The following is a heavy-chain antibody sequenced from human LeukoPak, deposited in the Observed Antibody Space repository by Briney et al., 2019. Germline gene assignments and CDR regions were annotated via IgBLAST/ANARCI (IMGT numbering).Heavy chain of an antibody. Sequence: GGSLRLSCAASGFTLSSNYMTWVGQAPGKGLEWVSVLYTSGGTYYADSVRGRFTISRDNSKNTLYLQMNSLRAEDTAVYYSARRPITPDYYYMVVWGKATTVTVSS. CDR1: GFTLSSNY. D-gene: IGHD4-23*01. CDR3: ARRPITPDYYYMVV. CDR2: LYTSGGT. V-gene: IGHV3-53*01. J-gene: IGHJ6*03.